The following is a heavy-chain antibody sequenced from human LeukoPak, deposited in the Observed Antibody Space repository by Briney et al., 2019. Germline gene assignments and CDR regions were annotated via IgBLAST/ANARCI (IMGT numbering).Heavy chain of an antibody. Sequence: SVKVSCKASGGTFSSYAISWVRQAPGQGLEWMGRIIPILGIANYAQKFQGRVTITADNSTSTAYMELSSLRSEDTAVYYCARERYSSSSGFDPWGQGTLVTVSS. J-gene: IGHJ5*02. CDR3: ARERYSSSSGFDP. CDR1: GGTFSSYA. V-gene: IGHV1-69*04. CDR2: IIPILGIA. D-gene: IGHD6-6*01.